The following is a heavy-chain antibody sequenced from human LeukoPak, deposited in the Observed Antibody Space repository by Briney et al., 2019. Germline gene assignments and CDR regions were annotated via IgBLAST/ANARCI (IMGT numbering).Heavy chain of an antibody. J-gene: IGHJ4*02. CDR2: FDPEDGET. CDR1: GYTLTELS. CDR3: AVRYDEDIVATNFDY. D-gene: IGHD5-12*01. V-gene: IGHV1-24*01. Sequence: GASVKVSCKVSGYTLTELSMHWVRQAPGKGLEWMGGFDPEDGETIYAQKFQGRVTMTEDTSTDTAYMELSSLRSEDTAVYYCAVRYDEDIVATNFDYWGQGTLVTVSS.